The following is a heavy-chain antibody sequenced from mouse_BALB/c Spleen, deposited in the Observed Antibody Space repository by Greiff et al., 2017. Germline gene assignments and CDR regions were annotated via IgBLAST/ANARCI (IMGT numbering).Heavy chain of an antibody. Sequence: QVQLQQPGAELVKPGASVKLSCKASGYTFTSYWMHWVKQRPGQGLEWIGEINPSNGRTNYNEKFKSKATLTVDKSSSTAYMQLKSLTSEDSAVYYCARGDYVYAMDYWGQGTSVTVSS. CDR2: INPSNGRT. CDR1: GYTFTSYW. J-gene: IGHJ4*01. V-gene: IGHV1S81*02. D-gene: IGHD2-4*01. CDR3: ARGDYVYAMDY.